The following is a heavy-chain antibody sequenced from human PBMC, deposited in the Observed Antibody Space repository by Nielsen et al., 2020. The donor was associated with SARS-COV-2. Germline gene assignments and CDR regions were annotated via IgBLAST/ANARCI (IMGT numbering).Heavy chain of an antibody. J-gene: IGHJ4*02. CDR3: ARGRPIMITFGGVIVPTLDY. V-gene: IGHV4-39*07. D-gene: IGHD3-16*02. CDR2: IYYSGST. Sequence: WIRQPPGKGLEWIGSIYYSGSTNYNPSLKSRVTISVDTSKNQFSLKLSSVTAADTAVYYCARGRPIMITFGGVIVPTLDYWGQGTLVTVSS.